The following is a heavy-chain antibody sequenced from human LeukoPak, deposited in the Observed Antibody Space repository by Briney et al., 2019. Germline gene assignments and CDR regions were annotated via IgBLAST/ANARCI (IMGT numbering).Heavy chain of an antibody. J-gene: IGHJ6*03. Sequence: ASVKVSCKASGYTFTSYDINWVRQATGQGLEWMAWMNPNSGNTGYAQKFQGRVTITRNTSISTAYMELSSLRSEDTAVYYCARGKVVPAAIGLFYYYYMDVWGKGTTVTLSS. V-gene: IGHV1-8*03. CDR2: MNPNSGNT. D-gene: IGHD2-2*01. CDR3: ARGKVVPAAIGLFYYYYMDV. CDR1: GYTFTSYD.